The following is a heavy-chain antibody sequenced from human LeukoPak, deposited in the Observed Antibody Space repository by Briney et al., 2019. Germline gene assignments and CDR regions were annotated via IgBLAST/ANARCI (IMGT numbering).Heavy chain of an antibody. V-gene: IGHV4-59*01. CDR2: IYYSGST. Sequence: SETLSLTCTASGGSISSYYWSWIRQPPGKGLEWIGYIYYSGSTNYNPSLKCRVTISVDTSKNQFSLKLSSVTAADTAVYYCARVKGLDSGSRVDAFDIWGQGTMVTVSS. D-gene: IGHD1-26*01. CDR1: GGSISSYY. CDR3: ARVKGLDSGSRVDAFDI. J-gene: IGHJ3*02.